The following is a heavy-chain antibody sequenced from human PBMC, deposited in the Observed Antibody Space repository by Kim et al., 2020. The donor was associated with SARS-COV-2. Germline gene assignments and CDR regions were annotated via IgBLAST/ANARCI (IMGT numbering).Heavy chain of an antibody. D-gene: IGHD6-13*01. CDR2: YH. Sequence: YHDYAVSAKSRITINPDTSKKQFSLQLNSVTPEDTAVYYCARGSAGLFDYWGQGTLVTVSS. V-gene: IGHV6-1*01. J-gene: IGHJ4*02. CDR3: ARGSAGLFDY.